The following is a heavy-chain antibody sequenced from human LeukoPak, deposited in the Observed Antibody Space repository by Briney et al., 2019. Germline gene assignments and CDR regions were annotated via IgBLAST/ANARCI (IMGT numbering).Heavy chain of an antibody. CDR1: GYSISSGYY. CDR2: SGST. Sequence: SETLSLTCTVSGYSISSGYYWGWIRQPPGKGLEWIGSGSTYYNPSLKSRVTISVDTSKNQFSLKLSSVTAADTAVYYCARDGGSSPPYYYYYGMDVWGQGTTVTVSS. CDR3: ARDGGSSPPYYYYYGMDV. V-gene: IGHV4-38-2*02. D-gene: IGHD2-15*01. J-gene: IGHJ6*02.